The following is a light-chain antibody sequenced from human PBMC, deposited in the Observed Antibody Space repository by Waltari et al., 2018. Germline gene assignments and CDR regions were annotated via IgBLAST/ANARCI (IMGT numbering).Light chain of an antibody. CDR2: YDS. CDR3: QVWHAAIDPGV. CDR1: NIGIYG. V-gene: IGLV3-21*04. Sequence: SYVLTQPPSVSVAPGETPRIPCGGANIGIYGGPWYQQKPGQAPVRGIRYDSDRPSGIPERFSGSNSANTATLTISRVEAGDEANYYCQVWHAAIDPGVFGTGTEVTV. J-gene: IGLJ1*01.